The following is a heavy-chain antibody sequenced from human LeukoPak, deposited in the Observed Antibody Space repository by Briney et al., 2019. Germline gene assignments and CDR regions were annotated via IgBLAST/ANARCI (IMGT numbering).Heavy chain of an antibody. CDR1: GGSISSSSYY. V-gene: IGHV4-39*01. J-gene: IGHJ4*02. CDR3: PRQPLATASIPLPLSFDY. D-gene: IGHD6-6*01. CDR2: IYYSGST. Sequence: SETLSLTCSVSGGSISSSSYYWVWMRQPPGKGLEWIGSIYYSGSTYYNPSPTSRVTISVHTPKKQFSLKLSSVSAADTAVYYCPRQPLATASIPLPLSFDYWGEGTLVTVSS.